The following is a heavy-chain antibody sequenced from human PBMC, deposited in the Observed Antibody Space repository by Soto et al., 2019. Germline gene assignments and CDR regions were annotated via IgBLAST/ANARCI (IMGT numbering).Heavy chain of an antibody. D-gene: IGHD2-2*01. CDR2: TRNKANSYTT. J-gene: IGHJ6*02. V-gene: IGHV3-72*01. Sequence: EVQLVESGGGLFHPGGSLRLSCAASGFTFSDHYMDWVRQAPGTGLEWVGRTRNKANSYTTEYAASVKARFTISRDDSKNSLYLQMNSLKTEDTAVYYCARGGYCSSTSCHSDYYGMDVWGQGTTVTVSS. CDR1: GFTFSDHY. CDR3: ARGGYCSSTSCHSDYYGMDV.